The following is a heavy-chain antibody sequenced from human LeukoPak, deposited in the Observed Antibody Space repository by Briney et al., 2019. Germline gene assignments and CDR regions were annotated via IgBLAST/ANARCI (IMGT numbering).Heavy chain of an antibody. J-gene: IGHJ4*02. D-gene: IGHD6-19*01. CDR2: IYIGGST. CDR3: ARIFGSGWHENNYYFDY. Sequence: GGSLRLSCAASGFTVSNHYLSWVRQAPGKGLEWVSVIYIGGSTYYADSVQDRFIISRDIPKNMVYLQMNSLRVEDTAVYYCARIFGSGWHENNYYFDYWGQGTLVTVSS. V-gene: IGHV3-66*01. CDR1: GFTVSNHY.